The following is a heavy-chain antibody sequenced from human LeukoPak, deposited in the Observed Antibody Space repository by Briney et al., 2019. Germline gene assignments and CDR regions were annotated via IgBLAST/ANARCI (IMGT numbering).Heavy chain of an antibody. J-gene: IGHJ5*02. CDR2: IYTSGST. Sequence: SETLSLTCTVSGGSISSYYWSWIRQPAGKGLEWIGRIYTSGSTNYNPSLKSRVTMSVDTSKNQFSLKLSSVTAADTAVYYCARAYSSSWYMNWFDPWGQGTLVTVSS. V-gene: IGHV4-4*07. D-gene: IGHD6-13*01. CDR1: GGSISSYY. CDR3: ARAYSSSWYMNWFDP.